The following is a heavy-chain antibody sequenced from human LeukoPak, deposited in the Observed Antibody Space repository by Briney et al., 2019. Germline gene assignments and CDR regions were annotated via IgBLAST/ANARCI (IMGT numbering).Heavy chain of an antibody. D-gene: IGHD5-12*01. CDR2: IKSDGSQK. V-gene: IGHV3-7*01. Sequence: GGSLRLSCAASGFTLRNHWMSWLRLAPVKGLEWVASIKSDGSQKFYVDSVKGRFTISRDNAKNSLDLQMNNLRVEDTAVYYCVRLAREFDFWGRGTQVTVSS. J-gene: IGHJ2*01. CDR1: GFTLRNHW. CDR3: VRLAREFDF.